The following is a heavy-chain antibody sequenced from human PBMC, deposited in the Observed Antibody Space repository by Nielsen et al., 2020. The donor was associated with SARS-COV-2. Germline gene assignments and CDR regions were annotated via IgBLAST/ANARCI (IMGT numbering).Heavy chain of an antibody. D-gene: IGHD1-14*01. V-gene: IGHV3-9*01. CDR1: GFTFSSSG. J-gene: IGHJ4*02. Sequence: SLKISCTASGFTFSSSGMHWVRQAPGKGLEWVSGISWNSGSIAYADSVKGRFTISRDNAKNSLHLQMNSLRAEDTAFYYCARGRRVGTTLFEYWGQGTLVTVSS. CDR3: ARGRRVGTTLFEY. CDR2: ISWNSGSI.